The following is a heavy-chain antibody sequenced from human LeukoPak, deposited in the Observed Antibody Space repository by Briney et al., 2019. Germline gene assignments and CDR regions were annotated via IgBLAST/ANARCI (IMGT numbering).Heavy chain of an antibody. J-gene: IGHJ4*02. CDR3: ARDLRAPLYYYGSGSSFDH. CDR1: GFTFSSYW. V-gene: IGHV3-7*04. CDR2: IKEDGSDK. Sequence: GGSLRLSCAASGFTFSSYWMNWVRQAPGKGLEWVANIKEDGSDKNYVDSVKGRFTISRDNAKNSLYLQMNNLRVDDTAVYYCARDLRAPLYYYGSGSSFDHWGQGTLVTVSS. D-gene: IGHD3-10*01.